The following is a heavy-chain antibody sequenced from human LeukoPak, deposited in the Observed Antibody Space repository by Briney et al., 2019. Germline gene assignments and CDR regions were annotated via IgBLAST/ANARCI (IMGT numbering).Heavy chain of an antibody. D-gene: IGHD3-16*02. V-gene: IGHV1-18*01. J-gene: IGHJ4*02. CDR1: GYTFTSYG. CDR2: ISAYNGNT. CDR3: ARDYRANRVDY. Sequence: ASVKVSCKASGYTFTSYGISWVRQAPGQGLEWMGWISAYNGNTNYAQKLQGRVTMTTDTSTSTACMELRSLRSDDTAVYYCARDYRANRVDYWGQGTLVTVSS.